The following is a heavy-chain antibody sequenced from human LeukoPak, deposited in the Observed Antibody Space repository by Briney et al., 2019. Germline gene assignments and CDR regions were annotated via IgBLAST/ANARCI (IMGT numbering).Heavy chain of an antibody. J-gene: IGHJ4*02. CDR3: AREDYYGSGLPFDY. D-gene: IGHD3-10*01. CDR1: GGSISSYY. V-gene: IGHV4-59*01. CDR2: IYYSGST. Sequence: SSETLSLTCTVSGGSISSYYWSWIRQPPRKGLEWIGYIYYSGSTNYNPSLKSRVTISVDTSKNQFSLKLSSVTAADTAVYYCAREDYYGSGLPFDYWGQGTLVTVSS.